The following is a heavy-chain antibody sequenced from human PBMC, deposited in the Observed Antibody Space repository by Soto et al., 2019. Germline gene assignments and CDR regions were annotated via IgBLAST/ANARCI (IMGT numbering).Heavy chain of an antibody. J-gene: IGHJ4*02. V-gene: IGHV3-11*06. Sequence: GGSLRLSCAASGFTFSDYYMSWIRQAPGKGLEWVSYISSSSSYTNYADSVKGRFTISRDNAKNSLYLQMNSLRAEDTAVYYCARTEVDTAMFYVVWGQGTLVTVSS. CDR1: GFTFSDYY. D-gene: IGHD5-18*01. CDR3: ARTEVDTAMFYVV. CDR2: ISSSSSYT.